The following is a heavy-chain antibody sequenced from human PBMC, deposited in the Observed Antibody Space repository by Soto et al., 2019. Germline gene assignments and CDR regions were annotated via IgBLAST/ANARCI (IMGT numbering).Heavy chain of an antibody. J-gene: IGHJ4*02. Sequence: SETLSLTCTVSGGSISSYYWSWIRQPPGKGLEWIGYIYYSGSTNYNPSLKSRVTISVDTSKNQFSLKLSSVTAADTAVYYCARVVWVTSLYNWHSPLLAYWGQGTLVTVSS. CDR1: GGSISSYY. D-gene: IGHD1-7*01. V-gene: IGHV4-59*01. CDR3: ARVVWVTSLYNWHSPLLAY. CDR2: IYYSGST.